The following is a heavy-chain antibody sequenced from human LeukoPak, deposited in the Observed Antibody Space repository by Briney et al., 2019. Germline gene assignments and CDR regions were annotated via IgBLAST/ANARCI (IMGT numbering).Heavy chain of an antibody. J-gene: IGHJ4*02. CDR1: GFTFSSYA. CDR2: ISYDGSNK. D-gene: IGHD2-2*01. V-gene: IGHV3-30*04. Sequence: GRSLRPSCAASGFTFSSYAMHWVRQAPGKGLEWVAVISYDGSNKYYADSVKGRFTISRDNSKNTLYLQMNSLRAEDTAVYYCARDLIPGIVVVPAAPGYWGQGTLVTVSS. CDR3: ARDLIPGIVVVPAAPGY.